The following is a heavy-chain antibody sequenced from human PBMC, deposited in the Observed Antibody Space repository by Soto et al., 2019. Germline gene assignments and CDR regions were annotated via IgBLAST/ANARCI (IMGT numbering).Heavy chain of an antibody. CDR1: GFTFSSYA. CDR3: AKDSERYYDILTGYYTPHTYGMDV. CDR2: ISGSGGST. J-gene: IGHJ6*02. D-gene: IGHD3-9*01. V-gene: IGHV3-23*01. Sequence: HPVGSLRLSCAASGFTFSSYAMSWVRQAPGKGLEWVSAISGSGGSTYYADSVKGQFTISRDNSKNTLYLQMNSLRAEDTAVYYCAKDSERYYDILTGYYTPHTYGMDVWGQGTTVTVSS.